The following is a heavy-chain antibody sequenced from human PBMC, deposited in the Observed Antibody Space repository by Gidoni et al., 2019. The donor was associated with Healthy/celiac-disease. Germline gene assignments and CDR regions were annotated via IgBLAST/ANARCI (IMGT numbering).Heavy chain of an antibody. CDR2: ISGSGGST. Sequence: EVQLLESGGGLVQPGGSLRLSCAAAGFTLSSYAMSWVRQAPGKGLGWVSAISGSGGSTYYADSVKGRFTISRDNSKNTLYLQMNSLRAEDTAVYYCAKDHQMIPGYDSSGYFDYWGQGTLVTVSA. CDR1: GFTLSSYA. CDR3: AKDHQMIPGYDSSGYFDY. D-gene: IGHD3-22*01. V-gene: IGHV3-23*01. J-gene: IGHJ4*02.